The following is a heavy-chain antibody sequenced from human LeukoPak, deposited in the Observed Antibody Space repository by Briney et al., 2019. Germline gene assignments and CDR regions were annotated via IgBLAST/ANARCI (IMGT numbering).Heavy chain of an antibody. CDR1: GYTFTSYG. CDR2: ISAYNGNT. Sequence: ASVKVSCKASGYTFTSYGISWVRQAPGQGLEWMGWISAYNGNTNYAQKLQGRVTMTTDTSTSTAYMELRSLRSDDTAVYYCARDLNSSRGRPNWFDPWGQGTLVTVSS. J-gene: IGHJ5*02. D-gene: IGHD6-13*01. V-gene: IGHV1-18*01. CDR3: ARDLNSSRGRPNWFDP.